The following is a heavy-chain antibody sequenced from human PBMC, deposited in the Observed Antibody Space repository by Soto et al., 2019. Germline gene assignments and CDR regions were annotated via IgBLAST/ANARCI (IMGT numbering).Heavy chain of an antibody. J-gene: IGHJ5*02. CDR3: AKDRSAVAGGSYNWFDP. CDR1: GFTFSSYA. Sequence: EVQLLESGGGLVQPGGSLRLSCAASGFTFSSYAMSWVRQAPGKGLEWASAISGSGGSTYYADSVKGRFTISRDNSKNTLYLQMNSLRAEDTAVYYCAKDRSAVAGGSYNWFDPWGQGTLVTVSS. CDR2: ISGSGGST. D-gene: IGHD6-19*01. V-gene: IGHV3-23*01.